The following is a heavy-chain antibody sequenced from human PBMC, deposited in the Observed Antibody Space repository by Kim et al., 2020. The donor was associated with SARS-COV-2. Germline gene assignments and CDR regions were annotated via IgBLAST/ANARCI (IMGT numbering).Heavy chain of an antibody. V-gene: IGHV3-33*01. CDR1: GFPFSSFG. CDR2: IWHDGSKE. J-gene: IGHJ5*02. CDR3: ARDQIIIGFDP. D-gene: IGHD3-10*01. Sequence: GGSLRLSCAASGFPFSSFGMHWVRQAPGKGLEWVAFIWHDGSKEYYEDSVKVRFTISRDNSKNTLYLQMNSLSAEDTAVYYCARDQIIIGFDPWGQGTLV.